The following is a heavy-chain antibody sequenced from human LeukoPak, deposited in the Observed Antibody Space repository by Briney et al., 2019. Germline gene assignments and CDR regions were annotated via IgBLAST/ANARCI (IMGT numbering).Heavy chain of an antibody. CDR3: AREGGCSSTSCPLDY. V-gene: IGHV1-18*01. J-gene: IGHJ4*02. D-gene: IGHD2-2*01. CDR2: SRHNGDR. Sequence: SRHNGDRKYAQNLQGRVTMTTDTSTSTAYMELRSLRSDDTAVYYCAREGGCSSTSCPLDYWGQGTLVTVSS.